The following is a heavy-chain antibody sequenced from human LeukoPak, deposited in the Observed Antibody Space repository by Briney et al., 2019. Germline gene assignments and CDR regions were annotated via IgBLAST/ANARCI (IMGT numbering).Heavy chain of an antibody. CDR3: ARHFSEDGYNASPFQH. D-gene: IGHD5-24*01. V-gene: IGHV4-34*01. Sequence: SETLSLTCAVYGGSFGDDYWSWIRQPPGKGLEWIGSGCYSRTTYYNPSLRSRVTISLDTAKNQFSLKLTSVTAADTAVYYCARHFSEDGYNASPFQHWGQGTLVTVSS. CDR2: GCYSRTT. J-gene: IGHJ1*01. CDR1: GGSFGDDY.